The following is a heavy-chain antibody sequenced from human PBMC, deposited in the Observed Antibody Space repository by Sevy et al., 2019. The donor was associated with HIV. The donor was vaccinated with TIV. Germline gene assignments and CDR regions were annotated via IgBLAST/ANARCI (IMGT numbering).Heavy chain of an antibody. Sequence: GGSLRLSCAASGFTFSSYAMHWVRQAPGKGLEWVAVISYDGSNKYYADSVKGRFTISRDNSKNTLYLQMNSLRAEDTAVYYCARERGEYRSSTGPHYYYGMDVWGQGTTVTVSS. CDR1: GFTFSSYA. J-gene: IGHJ6*02. D-gene: IGHD6-6*01. CDR3: ARERGEYRSSTGPHYYYGMDV. CDR2: ISYDGSNK. V-gene: IGHV3-30*04.